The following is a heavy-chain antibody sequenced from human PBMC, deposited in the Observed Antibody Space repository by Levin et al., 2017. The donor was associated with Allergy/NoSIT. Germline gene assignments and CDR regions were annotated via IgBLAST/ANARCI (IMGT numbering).Heavy chain of an antibody. CDR2: ISAGGSPT. V-gene: IGHV3-48*04. Sequence: GGSLRLSCSVSGFTFEIYGMNWVRQAPGKRLEWVSHISAGGSPTYYADPVRGRFTISRDNAKQSLYLQMTSLRVEDTAVYYCARGLFDFWGQGALVTVSS. J-gene: IGHJ4*02. D-gene: IGHD5-12*01. CDR1: GFTFEIYG. CDR3: ARGLFDF.